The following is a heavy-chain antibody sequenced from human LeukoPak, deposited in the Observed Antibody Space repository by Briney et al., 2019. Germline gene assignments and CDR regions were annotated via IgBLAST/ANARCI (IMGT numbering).Heavy chain of an antibody. CDR3: AIEGHYYGSGSYYNPFPSNHDAFDI. J-gene: IGHJ3*02. D-gene: IGHD3-10*01. CDR2: IYPGDSDT. CDR1: GYSFTSYW. V-gene: IGHV5-51*01. Sequence: GESLKISCKGSGYSFTSYWIGWVRQMPGKGLEWMGIIYPGDSDTRYSPSFQGQVTISADKSIGTAYLQWSSLKASDTAMYDCAIEGHYYGSGSYYNPFPSNHDAFDIWGQGTMVTVSS.